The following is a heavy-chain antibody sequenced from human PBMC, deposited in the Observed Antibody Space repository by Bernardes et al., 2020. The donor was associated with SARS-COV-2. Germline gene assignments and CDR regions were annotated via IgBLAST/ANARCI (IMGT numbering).Heavy chain of an antibody. CDR2: ISWNSGSI. D-gene: IGHD3-9*01. CDR1: GFTFDDYA. CDR3: ARARLRYSIFDAFDI. Sequence: SLRLSCAASGFTFDDYAMHWVRQAPGKGLEWVSGISWNSGSIGYADSVKGRLTISRDNAKNTVFLQMNSLRAEDTALYYCARARLRYSIFDAFDIWGQGTVVTVSS. V-gene: IGHV3-9*01. J-gene: IGHJ3*02.